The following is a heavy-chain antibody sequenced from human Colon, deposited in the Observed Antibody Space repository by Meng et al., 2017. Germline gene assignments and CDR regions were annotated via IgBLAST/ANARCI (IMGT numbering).Heavy chain of an antibody. Sequence: ASVKVSCKASGYTFTSYGISWVRQAPGQGLEWMGWISAYNGNTNYAQKLQGRVTMTTDTSTSTAYMELRSLRSDDTAVYYRARCDSSGYYFSRKYYFDYWGQGTLVTVSS. V-gene: IGHV1-18*01. CDR3: ARCDSSGYYFSRKYYFDY. CDR1: GYTFTSYG. D-gene: IGHD3-22*01. CDR2: ISAYNGNT. J-gene: IGHJ4*02.